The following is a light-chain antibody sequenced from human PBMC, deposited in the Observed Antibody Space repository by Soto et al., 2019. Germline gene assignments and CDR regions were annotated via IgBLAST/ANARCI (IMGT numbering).Light chain of an antibody. CDR3: QQYNHYWT. J-gene: IGKJ1*01. V-gene: IGKV1-5*01. CDR1: QSISSW. CDR2: DAS. Sequence: DIRVSLSPATVSAAVEDRVTITCRASQSISSWLAWYQQKPGKAPKVLIYDASSLESGVPSRFSGSGSGTEFSLTISSLQPDEFATYYCQQYNHYWTFGQGTKV.